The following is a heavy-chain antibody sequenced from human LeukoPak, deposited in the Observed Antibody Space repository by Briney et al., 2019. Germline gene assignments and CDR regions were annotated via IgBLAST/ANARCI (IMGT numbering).Heavy chain of an antibody. CDR3: TRSGVYYYDSSGFGY. Sequence: GESLRVSCKGSGYSFTNYWIGWVRQMPGKGLEWMGIIYPGDSDTRYSPSFQGQVTISADKSITTAYLQWSSLKASDTAMYYCTRSGVYYYDSSGFGYWGQGTLVTVSS. D-gene: IGHD3-22*01. CDR1: GYSFTNYW. CDR2: IYPGDSDT. V-gene: IGHV5-51*01. J-gene: IGHJ4*02.